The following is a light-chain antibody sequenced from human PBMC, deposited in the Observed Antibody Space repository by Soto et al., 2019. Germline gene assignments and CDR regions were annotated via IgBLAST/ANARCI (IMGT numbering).Light chain of an antibody. CDR1: SSVVGGYNY. Sequence: QSALTQPRSVSGSPGQSLTISCTGTSSVVGGYNYVSWYQQHPGKAPKLMIYDVTKRPSGVPDRFSGSKSGNTASLTISGLQAEDEADYYCCSHAGTDTYVFGTGTKVTV. V-gene: IGLV2-11*01. J-gene: IGLJ1*01. CDR3: CSHAGTDTYV. CDR2: DVT.